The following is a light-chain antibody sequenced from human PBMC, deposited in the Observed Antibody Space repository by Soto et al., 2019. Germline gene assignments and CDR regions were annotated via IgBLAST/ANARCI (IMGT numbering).Light chain of an antibody. J-gene: IGLJ2*01. Sequence: QSVLTQPPSVSGAPGQRVTISCTGSSSNIGAGYDVHWYQQLPGTAPKLLIYGNNNRPSGVPDRFSGSKSGTSASLAITGLQAEDEAEYYCSSYAGYSTSVVFGGGTKLTVL. CDR2: GNN. V-gene: IGLV1-40*01. CDR1: SSNIGAGYD. CDR3: SSYAGYSTSVV.